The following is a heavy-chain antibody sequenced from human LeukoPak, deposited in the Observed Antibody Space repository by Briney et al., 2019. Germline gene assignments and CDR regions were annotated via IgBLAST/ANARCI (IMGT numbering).Heavy chain of an antibody. CDR3: ARGGAGTGYYYGMDV. V-gene: IGHV4-34*01. J-gene: IGHJ6*02. D-gene: IGHD6-19*01. Sequence: SETLSLTCAVSGGSFSGYYWSWIRQPPGKGLEWIGEINHSGSTNYNPSLKSRVTISVGTSKNQFSLKLSSVTAADTAVYYCARGGAGTGYYYGMDVWGQGTTVTVSS. CDR2: INHSGST. CDR1: GGSFSGYY.